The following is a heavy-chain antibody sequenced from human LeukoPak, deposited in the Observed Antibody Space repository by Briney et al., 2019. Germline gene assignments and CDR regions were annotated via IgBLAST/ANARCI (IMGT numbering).Heavy chain of an antibody. J-gene: IGHJ3*02. CDR2: IYHSGST. V-gene: IGHV4-38-2*02. CDR1: GYSISSGYY. Sequence: PSETLSLTCTVSGYSISSGYYWGWIRQPPGKGLERIGSIYHSGSTYYNPSLKSRVTISVDTSKNQFSLKLSSVTAADTAVYYCARVLAGASDIWGQGTMVTVSS. CDR3: ARVLAGASDI. D-gene: IGHD3-10*01.